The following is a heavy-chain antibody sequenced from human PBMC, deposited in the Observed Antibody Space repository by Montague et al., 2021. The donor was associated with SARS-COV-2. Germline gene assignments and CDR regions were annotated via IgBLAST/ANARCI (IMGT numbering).Heavy chain of an antibody. V-gene: IGHV3-23*01. CDR1: GFNFNNYA. CDR2: ISGGVDDT. J-gene: IGHJ4*02. Sequence: SLRLSCAASGFNFNNYAMMRVRQAPGKVLEWVSGISGGVDDTYTXDSXRVRFTISRDNFKKTLSLQMNSLRAEDSAIYYCAKAAYMPYSGSYWDSWGQGALVTVSS. CDR3: AKAAYMPYSGSYWDS. D-gene: IGHD1-26*01.